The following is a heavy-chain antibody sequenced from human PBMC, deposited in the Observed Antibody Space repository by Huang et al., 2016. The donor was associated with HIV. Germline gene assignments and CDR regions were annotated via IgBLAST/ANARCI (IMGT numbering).Heavy chain of an antibody. CDR1: GDSVSSHY. CDR3: VRDQGRLAVGGIDNWFDP. J-gene: IGHJ5*02. Sequence: QVRLQESGPGLVKPSETLSLSCTVPGDSVSSHYWGWIRHPPGKGLEWIGPVYDSGTTKYHPRRKMRITKSVETSKNGFSLNSTAVSAADTAMYFCVRDQGRLAVGGIDNWFDPWGQGALVTVSS. V-gene: IGHV4-59*02. CDR2: VYDSGTT. D-gene: IGHD6-19*01.